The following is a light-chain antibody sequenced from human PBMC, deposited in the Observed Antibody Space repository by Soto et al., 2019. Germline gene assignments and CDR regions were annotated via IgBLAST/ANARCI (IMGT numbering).Light chain of an antibody. Sequence: QSALTQPPSASGSPGQSVTISCTGTSSDVGGYNYVSWYQQHPGKAPKLMIYEVSKRPSGVPDRFSGSKSGNTASLTVSGLQVEDEADYYCSSYAGINNVFGAGTKLTVL. CDR2: EVS. CDR1: SSDVGGYNY. CDR3: SSYAGINNV. J-gene: IGLJ1*01. V-gene: IGLV2-8*01.